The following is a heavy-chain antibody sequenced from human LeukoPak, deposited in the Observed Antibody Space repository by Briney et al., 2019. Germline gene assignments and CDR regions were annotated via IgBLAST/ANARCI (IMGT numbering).Heavy chain of an antibody. CDR2: ISWDGGST. J-gene: IGHJ6*03. V-gene: IGHV3-43D*03. CDR1: GFTFDDYA. D-gene: IGHD6-13*01. CDR3: AKDTGGYSHMDV. Sequence: GGSLRLSCAASGFTFDDYARHWVRQAPGKGLEWVSLISWDGGSTYYADSVKGRFTISRDNSKNSLYLQMNSLRAEDTALYYCAKDTGGYSHMDVWGKGTTVTVSS.